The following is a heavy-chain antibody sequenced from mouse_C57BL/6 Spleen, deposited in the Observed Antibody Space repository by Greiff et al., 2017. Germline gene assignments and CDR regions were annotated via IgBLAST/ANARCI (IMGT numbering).Heavy chain of an antibody. V-gene: IGHV14-1*01. Sequence: EVQLQQSGAELVRPGASVKLSCTASGFNIKDYYMHWVKQRPEQGLEWIGRIDPEDGATEYAPKFQGKATMTADTSSNTAYLQLSSLTSEDTAVYYCTSPYDGYFPWFAYWGQGTLVTVSA. CDR3: TSPYDGYFPWFAY. D-gene: IGHD2-3*01. CDR2: IDPEDGAT. J-gene: IGHJ3*01. CDR1: GFNIKDYY.